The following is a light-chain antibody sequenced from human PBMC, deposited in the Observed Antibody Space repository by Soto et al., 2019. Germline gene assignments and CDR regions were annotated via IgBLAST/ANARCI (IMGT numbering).Light chain of an antibody. Sequence: DIQMTQSPSSMSASFGDRVTLTCRASQNIDSYLTCYQQKPGTAPQLLMHAASSLHIGVPSRFSGSESGTHFTLTISILQPAAFATYYCQPRHTTPYPFGQGTKLEI. V-gene: IGKV1-39*01. CDR2: AAS. CDR3: QPRHTTPYP. J-gene: IGKJ2*01. CDR1: QNIDSY.